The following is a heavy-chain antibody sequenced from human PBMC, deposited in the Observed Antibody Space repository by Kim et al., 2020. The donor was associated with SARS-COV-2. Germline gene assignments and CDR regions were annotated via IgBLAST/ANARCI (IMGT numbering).Heavy chain of an antibody. CDR3: ARAIGESPGYYYYGMDV. Sequence: GGSLRLSCAASGFTFDDYGMSWVRQAPGKGLEWVSGINWNGGSTGYADSVKGRFTISRDNAKNSLYLQMNSLRAEDTALYHCARAIGESPGYYYYGMDVWGQGTTVTVSS. CDR1: GFTFDDYG. J-gene: IGHJ6*02. D-gene: IGHD3-10*01. V-gene: IGHV3-20*01. CDR2: INWNGGST.